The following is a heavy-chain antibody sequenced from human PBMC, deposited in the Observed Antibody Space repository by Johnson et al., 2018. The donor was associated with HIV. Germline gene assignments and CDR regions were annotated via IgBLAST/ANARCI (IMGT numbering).Heavy chain of an antibody. D-gene: IGHD3-10*01. CDR2: ISSSGSTI. J-gene: IGHJ3*02. Sequence: QVQLVESGGGLVKPGGSLRLSCAASAFTFSDYYMTWMRQAPGKGLEWVSYISSSGSTIYYADSVKGRFTISRDNSKNTLYLQMGSLRGEDMAVYYCARKKTAARGAFDIWGQGTMVTVSS. CDR3: ARKKTAARGAFDI. V-gene: IGHV3-11*04. CDR1: AFTFSDYY.